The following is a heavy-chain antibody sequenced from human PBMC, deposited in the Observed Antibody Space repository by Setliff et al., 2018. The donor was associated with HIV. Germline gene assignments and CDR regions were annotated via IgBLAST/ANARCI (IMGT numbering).Heavy chain of an antibody. D-gene: IGHD3-3*01. CDR1: GYTFTGYY. CDR2: INPNSGGT. V-gene: IGHV1-2*02. CDR3: ARGGIDDFWSGYFYFDH. Sequence: ASVKVSCKASGYTFTGYYLHWVRQAPGQGLEWMGWINPNSGGTDYAHRFQGRVTMTRDTSIGTASMELSRLRSDDTAVYYCARGGIDDFWSGYFYFDHWGQGTLVTVSS. J-gene: IGHJ4*02.